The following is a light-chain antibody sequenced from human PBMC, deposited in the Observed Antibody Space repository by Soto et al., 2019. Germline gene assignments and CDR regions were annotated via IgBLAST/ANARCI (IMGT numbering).Light chain of an antibody. Sequence: QSVLTQPASVSGSPGQSITISCTGTGSDVGGYNFVSWYQQHPGKAPTLIIYEVRNRPSGVSSRFSGSKSGKTASLTISRLHADDEGDYFCSSYSSGGTLWLFGTGTKLTVL. CDR1: GSDVGGYNF. CDR3: SSYSSGGTLWL. V-gene: IGLV2-14*01. CDR2: EVR. J-gene: IGLJ3*02.